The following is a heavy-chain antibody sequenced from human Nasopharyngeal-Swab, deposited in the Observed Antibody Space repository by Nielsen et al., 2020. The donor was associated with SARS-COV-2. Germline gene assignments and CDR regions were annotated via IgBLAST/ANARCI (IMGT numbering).Heavy chain of an antibody. V-gene: IGHV3-73*01. CDR1: GFIFSSSA. CDR3: TTDFYFDY. CDR2: IGDKDHNYAT. Sequence: GESLKLSCAASGFIFSSSAIHWVRQASGKGLEWFGRIGDKDHNYATTYGASVQGRFTISRDDSKNTAFLQMDSLKTEDTALYYCTTDFYFDYWGQGTLVTVSS. J-gene: IGHJ4*02.